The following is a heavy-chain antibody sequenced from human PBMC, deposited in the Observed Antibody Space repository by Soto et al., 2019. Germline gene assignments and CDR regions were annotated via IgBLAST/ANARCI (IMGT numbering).Heavy chain of an antibody. CDR1: GFPFSFYV. Sequence: EVQLLESGGGSIQPGGSLRLSCGASGFPFSFYVMSWVRQAPGKGLEWVSVINHNSGYAHYAVSVKGRFTISRDNSKITLHLHINSPRAENTAVYHCTKDQSRNLNHGDYYTYCMDLWGQGTPVTVSS. V-gene: IGHV3-23*01. D-gene: IGHD3-10*01. CDR3: TKDQSRNLNHGDYYTYCMDL. CDR2: INHNSGYA. J-gene: IGHJ6*02.